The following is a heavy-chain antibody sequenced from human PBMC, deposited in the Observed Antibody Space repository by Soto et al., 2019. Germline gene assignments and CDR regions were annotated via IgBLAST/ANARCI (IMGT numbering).Heavy chain of an antibody. CDR3: AELGYCIGTSCWGGLGALDI. V-gene: IGHV3-30*03. J-gene: IGHJ3*02. CDR2: ISFDGTNK. CDR1: GLTFTTYG. Sequence: QVQLVESGGGVVQPGKSLRLSCAASGLTFTTYGMHWVRQAPGKGLEWVALISFDGTNKYYADSVKGRFTISRDNSKNTLYLQLNSLRAEDTAVYYGAELGYCIGTSCWGGLGALDIWGQGTMVTVSS. D-gene: IGHD2-2*01.